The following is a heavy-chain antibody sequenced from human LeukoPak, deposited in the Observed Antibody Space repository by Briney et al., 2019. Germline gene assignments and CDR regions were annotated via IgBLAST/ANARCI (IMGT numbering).Heavy chain of an antibody. CDR2: ISVYNANT. V-gene: IGHV1-18*01. J-gene: IGHJ4*02. Sequence: ASVKVSCKASGYTFTSYGISWVRQAPGQGLEWMGWISVYNANTNYAQKLQGRVTMTTDTSTSTAYMELRSLRSDDTAVYYCARDVGFMITFGGVFDYWGQGTLVTVSS. CDR1: GYTFTSYG. CDR3: ARDVGFMITFGGVFDY. D-gene: IGHD3-16*01.